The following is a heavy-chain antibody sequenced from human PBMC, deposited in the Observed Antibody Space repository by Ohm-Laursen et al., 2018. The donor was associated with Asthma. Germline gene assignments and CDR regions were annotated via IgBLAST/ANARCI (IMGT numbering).Heavy chain of an antibody. V-gene: IGHV1-3*01. J-gene: IGHJ4*02. CDR2: INAGNGNT. D-gene: IGHD3-22*01. CDR3: ARAMYYYDSSGYRY. Sequence: SVKVSCNASGYTFTSYAMHWVRQAPGQRLEWMGWINAGNGNTKYSQKFQGRVTITRDTSASTAYMGLSSLRSEDTAVYYCARAMYYYDSSGYRYWGQGTLVTVSS. CDR1: GYTFTSYA.